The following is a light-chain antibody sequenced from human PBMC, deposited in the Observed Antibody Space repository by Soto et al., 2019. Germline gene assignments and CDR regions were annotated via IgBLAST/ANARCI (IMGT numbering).Light chain of an antibody. J-gene: IGKJ4*01. CDR3: QQLYGYPLT. Sequence: IQMTQSPSTLSASVGDRVNITCRASQDISIYLAWYQQKPGKAPNLLISPASNLQSGVPSRFSGSGSGTDFTLTINGLQPEDFATYWCQQLYGYPLTFGGGTKVDIK. CDR2: PAS. CDR1: QDISIY. V-gene: IGKV1-9*01.